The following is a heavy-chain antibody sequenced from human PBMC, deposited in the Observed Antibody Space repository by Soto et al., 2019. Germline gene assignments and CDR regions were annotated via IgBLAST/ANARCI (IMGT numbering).Heavy chain of an antibody. Sequence: GGSLRLSCAASGFTFSDYYTSWIRQAPGKGLEWVSYISSSSSYTNYADSVKGRFTISRDNAKNSLYLQMNSLRGEDTAAYFCARGQSSSSFDYWGQGTPVTVSS. CDR1: GFTFSDYY. CDR2: ISSSSSYT. D-gene: IGHD6-6*01. J-gene: IGHJ4*02. V-gene: IGHV3-11*06. CDR3: ARGQSSSSFDY.